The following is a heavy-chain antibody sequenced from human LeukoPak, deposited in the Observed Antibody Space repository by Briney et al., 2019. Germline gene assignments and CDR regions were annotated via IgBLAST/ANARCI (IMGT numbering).Heavy chain of an antibody. CDR3: ASKGCTGGNCKHYFDY. J-gene: IGHJ4*02. V-gene: IGHV3-7*03. D-gene: IGHD2-8*02. CDR2: IKQDGSEE. CDR1: GFTFSYHW. Sequence: PGGSLRLSCAASGFTFSYHWMSWVRQAPGKGLEWVANIKQDGSEEYYVDSVKGRFTISRDNAKNSLYLQMNSLRAEDTAVYYCASKGCTGGNCKHYFDYWGQGTLVTVAS.